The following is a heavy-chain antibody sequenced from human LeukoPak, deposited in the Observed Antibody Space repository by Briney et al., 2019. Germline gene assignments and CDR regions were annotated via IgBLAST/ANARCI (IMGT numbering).Heavy chain of an antibody. D-gene: IGHD6-6*01. CDR3: ARDVGLYRSSSPPFEY. CDR1: GYTFTSYG. J-gene: IGHJ4*02. Sequence: ASVKVSCKASGYTFTSYGISWVRQAPGQGLEWMGWISAYNGNTNYAQKLQGRVTMTTDTSTSTAYMELRSLRSDDTAVYYCARDVGLYRSSSPPFEYWGQGTLVTVSS. V-gene: IGHV1-18*01. CDR2: ISAYNGNT.